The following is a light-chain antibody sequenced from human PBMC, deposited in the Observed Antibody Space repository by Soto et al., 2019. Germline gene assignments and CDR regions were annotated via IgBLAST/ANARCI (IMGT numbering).Light chain of an antibody. Sequence: IVLTQSPGTLSLSPGERASLSCRASQSVSSSYLAWYQQKPGQAPRLLIYGASSRATGIPDRFSGSGSGTDFTLTISRLEPEDFAVYYCQQYSTYATFGQGTKVEIK. J-gene: IGKJ1*01. CDR2: GAS. V-gene: IGKV3-20*01. CDR3: QQYSTYAT. CDR1: QSVSSSY.